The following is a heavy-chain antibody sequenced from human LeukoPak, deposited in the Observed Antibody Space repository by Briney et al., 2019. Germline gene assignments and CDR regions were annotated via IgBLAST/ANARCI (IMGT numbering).Heavy chain of an antibody. CDR1: GYTFTSYD. Sequence: ASVKVSCKASGYTFTSYDINWVRRATGQGLEWMGWMNPNSGNTGYAQKFQGRVTITRNTSISTAYMELSSLRSEDTAVYYCARGLRTCSSTSCIYYFDYWGQGTLVTVSS. V-gene: IGHV1-8*03. D-gene: IGHD2-2*01. J-gene: IGHJ4*02. CDR3: ARGLRTCSSTSCIYYFDY. CDR2: MNPNSGNT.